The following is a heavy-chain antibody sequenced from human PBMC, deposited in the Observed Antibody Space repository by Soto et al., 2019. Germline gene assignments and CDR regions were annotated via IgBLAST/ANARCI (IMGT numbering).Heavy chain of an antibody. V-gene: IGHV1-58*01. CDR1: GFTFTSSA. CDR3: AADPDFWSGYYYYYYGMDV. J-gene: IGHJ6*02. D-gene: IGHD3-3*01. Sequence: PVKVSCKASGFTFTSSAVQWVRQARGQRLEWIGWIVVGSGNTNYAQKFQERVTITRDMSTSTAYMELSSLRSEDTAVYYCAADPDFWSGYYYYYYGMDVWGQGTTVTVSS. CDR2: IVVGSGNT.